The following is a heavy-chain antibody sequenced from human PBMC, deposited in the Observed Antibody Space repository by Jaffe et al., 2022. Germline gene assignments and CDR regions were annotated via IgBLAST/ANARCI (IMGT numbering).Heavy chain of an antibody. J-gene: IGHJ5*02. CDR1: GGSISSSSYY. D-gene: IGHD7-27*01. CDR2: IYYSGST. Sequence: QLQLQESGPGLVKPSETLSLTCTVSGGSISSSSYYWGWIRQPPGKGLEWIGSIYYSGSTYYNPSLKSRVTISVDTSKNQFSLKLSSVTAADTAVYYCARPMTLGIWGFDPWGQGTLVTVSS. V-gene: IGHV4-39*01. CDR3: ARPMTLGIWGFDP.